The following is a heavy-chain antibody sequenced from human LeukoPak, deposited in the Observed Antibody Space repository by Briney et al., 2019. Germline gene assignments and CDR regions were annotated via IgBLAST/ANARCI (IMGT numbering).Heavy chain of an antibody. V-gene: IGHV4-39*01. CDR2: IYYTVST. J-gene: IGHJ4*02. CDR3: ARRGGSGRAFDY. CDR1: GASISGGTYY. Sequence: SETLSLTCSVSGASISGGTYYWGWIRQPPGKGLEWIGSIYYTVSTYDNPSLKSLVTISVDTSKNQFSLKLSSVTAADTAVYYCARRGGSGRAFDYWGQGTLVTVSS. D-gene: IGHD1-26*01.